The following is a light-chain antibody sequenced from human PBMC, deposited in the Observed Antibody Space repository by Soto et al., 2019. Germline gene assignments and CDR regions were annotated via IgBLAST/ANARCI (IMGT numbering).Light chain of an antibody. CDR1: NIGSKN. CDR2: RDY. V-gene: IGLV3-9*01. CDR3: QVWDSSTHVV. J-gene: IGLJ2*01. Sequence: SYELTQPLSVSVALGQTARITCGGNNIGSKNVHWYPQKPGQAPVLVIYRDYNRPSGIPERFSGSNSVNTATLSISRAQAGDEADYYCQVWDSSTHVVFGGGTKVTVL.